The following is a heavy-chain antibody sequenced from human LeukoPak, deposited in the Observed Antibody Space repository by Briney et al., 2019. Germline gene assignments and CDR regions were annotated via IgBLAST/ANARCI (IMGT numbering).Heavy chain of an antibody. D-gene: IGHD3-10*01. CDR1: GFTFISYS. J-gene: IGHJ4*02. V-gene: IGHV3-21*01. Sequence: PGGSLRLSCAASGFTFISYSMNWVRQAPGKGLEWVSSISSSSSSIYYADSVKGRFTISRDNAKNSLYLQMSSLRAEDTAMYYCARDRGYYDSGRYVPLGYWGQGTLVTVSS. CDR3: ARDRGYYDSGRYVPLGY. CDR2: ISSSSSSI.